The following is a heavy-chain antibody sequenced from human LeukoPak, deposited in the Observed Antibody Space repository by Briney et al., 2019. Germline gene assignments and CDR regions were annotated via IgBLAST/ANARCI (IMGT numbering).Heavy chain of an antibody. CDR1: GYTLTELS. J-gene: IGHJ4*02. CDR3: ANYGSGSYAY. Sequence: ASGKVSCKVSGYTLTELSMHWVRQAPGQGLEWMGGFDPEDGETIYAQKFKGRVTITEDTSTDTAYMELSSLRSEDTAVYYCANYGSGSYAYWGQGTLVTVSS. D-gene: IGHD3-10*01. V-gene: IGHV1-24*01. CDR2: FDPEDGET.